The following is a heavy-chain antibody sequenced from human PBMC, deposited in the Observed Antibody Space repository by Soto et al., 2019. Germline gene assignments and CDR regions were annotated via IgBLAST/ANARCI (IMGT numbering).Heavy chain of an antibody. CDR1: GFTFGTYT. Sequence: VGSLRLSCSASGFTFGTYTMHWVRQAPGRGPECVSTISSHGGRTFYADFVKGRFTMSSDNSKNTLYLQMSSLRLEDTAVYYCVKARATGPKSDFDYWGQGTLVTVSS. D-gene: IGHD7-27*01. CDR2: ISSHGGRT. CDR3: VKARATGPKSDFDY. V-gene: IGHV3-64D*06. J-gene: IGHJ4*02.